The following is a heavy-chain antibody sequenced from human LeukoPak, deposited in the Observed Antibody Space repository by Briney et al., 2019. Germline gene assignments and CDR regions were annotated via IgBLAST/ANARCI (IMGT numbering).Heavy chain of an antibody. D-gene: IGHD3-10*01. Sequence: PGGSLRLSCAASGFTVSSNYMSWVRQAPGKGLEWVSVIYSGGSTYYADSVKGRFAISTDNSKNTLYLQMNSLRVEDAAVYLCAARKVRGVWFYLDYWGQGTLVTVSS. V-gene: IGHV3-53*01. CDR1: GFTVSSNY. CDR3: AARKVRGVWFYLDY. CDR2: IYSGGST. J-gene: IGHJ4*02.